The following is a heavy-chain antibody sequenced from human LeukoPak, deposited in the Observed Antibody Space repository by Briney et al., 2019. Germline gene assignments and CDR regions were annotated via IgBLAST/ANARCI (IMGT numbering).Heavy chain of an antibody. V-gene: IGHV1-8*01. CDR1: GHTFTNYD. D-gene: IGHD1-26*01. J-gene: IGHJ4*02. CDR3: ARGSRISSLGATDFDF. CDR2: MNPNRGNT. Sequence: ASVKVSCKASGHTFTNYDINWVRQATGQGLGWMGGMNPNRGNTGYAKKFQGRVTMTRNTSITTAYMELSSLRSEDTAVYYCARGSRISSLGATDFDFWGQGTLDSVS.